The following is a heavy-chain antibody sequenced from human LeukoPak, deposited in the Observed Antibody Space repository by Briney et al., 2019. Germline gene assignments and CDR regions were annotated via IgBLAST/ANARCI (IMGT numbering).Heavy chain of an antibody. Sequence: GGSLRLSCAASGFTFSSYAMHWVRQAPGKGLEWVAVISYDGSNKYYADSVKGRFTISRDNSKNMLYLQMNSLRAEDTAVYYCAREGDGYYNYYFDYWGQGTLVTVSS. CDR3: AREGDGYYNYYFDY. J-gene: IGHJ4*02. V-gene: IGHV3-30-3*01. D-gene: IGHD3-9*01. CDR1: GFTFSSYA. CDR2: ISYDGSNK.